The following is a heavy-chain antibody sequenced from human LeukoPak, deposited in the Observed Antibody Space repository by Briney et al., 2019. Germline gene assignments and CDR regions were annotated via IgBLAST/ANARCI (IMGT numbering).Heavy chain of an antibody. J-gene: IGHJ4*02. CDR2: ISYDGSYK. CDR3: ARGYVVVVPAATSFDK. V-gene: IGHV3-30-3*01. D-gene: IGHD2-2*01. CDR1: GFTFSSYA. Sequence: PGGSLRLSCAASGFTFSSYAMHWVRQAPGKGLEWVAVISYDGSYKFYADYVKGRFTTSRVNSKNTLYLQMNSLRAEDTAIYFCARGYVVVVPAATSFDKWGQGTLVTVSS.